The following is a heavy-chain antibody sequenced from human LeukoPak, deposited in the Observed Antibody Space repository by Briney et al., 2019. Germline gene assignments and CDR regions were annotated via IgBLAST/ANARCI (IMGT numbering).Heavy chain of an antibody. CDR2: ISGSGGST. CDR3: AKAGGSGWVSDY. V-gene: IGHV3-23*01. D-gene: IGHD6-19*01. CDR1: GFTFSSYA. Sequence: GGSLRLSCAASGFTFSSYAMSWVRQAPGKGLEWVSAISGSGGSTYYADSVKGRLTISRDNSKNTLYLQMNSLRAEDTAVYYCAKAGGSGWVSDYWGQGTLVTVSS. J-gene: IGHJ4*02.